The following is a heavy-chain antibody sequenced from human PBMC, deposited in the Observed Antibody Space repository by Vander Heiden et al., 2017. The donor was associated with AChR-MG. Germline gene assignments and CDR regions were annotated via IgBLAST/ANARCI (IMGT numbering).Heavy chain of an antibody. V-gene: IGHV3-48*03. D-gene: IGHD6-19*01. CDR1: EFTFSSYE. CDR2: ISDSGNNI. J-gene: IGHJ4*02. Sequence: EVRLVESGGGLEQPGGSLRLSCAASEFTFSSYEMNWVRQAPGKRLEWISYISDSGNNIQYADSVKGRFTVSRDNAKNSLYLLMSSLRAEDTAVYYCARSPYSSGWSDFDYWGQGTLVTVSS. CDR3: ARSPYSSGWSDFDY.